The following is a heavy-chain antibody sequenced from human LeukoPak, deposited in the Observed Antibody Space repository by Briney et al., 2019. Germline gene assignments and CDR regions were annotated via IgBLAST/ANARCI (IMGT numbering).Heavy chain of an antibody. D-gene: IGHD3-3*01. Sequence: GESLKIPCKGSGYTFSSYWIGWVRQLPGRGLEWMGIIYPGDSDTRYSPSLQGQVTISVDTSIGTAYLQWSSLKASDTAIYYCARQNDFRLDYWGQGTLVTVSS. CDR1: GYTFSSYW. J-gene: IGHJ4*02. CDR2: IYPGDSDT. V-gene: IGHV5-51*01. CDR3: ARQNDFRLDY.